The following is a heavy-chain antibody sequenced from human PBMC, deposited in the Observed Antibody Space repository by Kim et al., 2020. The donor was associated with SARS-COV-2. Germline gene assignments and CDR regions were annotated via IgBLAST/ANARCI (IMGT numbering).Heavy chain of an antibody. Sequence: GGSLRLSCAVSGCTFSNHAMGWVRQAPGKGLEWVSDIIGSGERTFYADFVKGRFTIARDKSGNTVYLQMDSRRAEETAVYYCAKRRTVAGGDFDYGGQGTLVTVSP. J-gene: IGHJ4*02. CDR2: IIGSGERT. D-gene: IGHD6-19*01. CDR1: GCTFSNHA. V-gene: IGHV3-23*01. CDR3: AKRRTVAGGDFDY.